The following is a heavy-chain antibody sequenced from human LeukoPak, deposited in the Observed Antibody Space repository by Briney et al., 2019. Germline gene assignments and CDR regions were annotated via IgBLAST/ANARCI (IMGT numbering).Heavy chain of an antibody. J-gene: IGHJ4*02. Sequence: SETLSLTCAVSGGSFSGYHWNWIRQLPGKGLEWIGEINHSGATNYNPSLKSRVTISVETSKNQFSLKLRSMTAADTAVYYCARDPTTVTSLPYYFDDWGQGTLVTVSS. CDR2: INHSGAT. D-gene: IGHD4-17*01. V-gene: IGHV4-34*01. CDR1: GGSFSGYH. CDR3: ARDPTTVTSLPYYFDD.